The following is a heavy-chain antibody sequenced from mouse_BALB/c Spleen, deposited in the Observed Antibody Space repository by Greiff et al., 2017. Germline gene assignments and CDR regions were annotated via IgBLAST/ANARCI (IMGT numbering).Heavy chain of an antibody. CDR2: IAPGSGST. Sequence: DLVKPGASVKLSCKASGYTFTSYWINWIKQRPGQGLEWIGRIAPGSGSTYYNEMFKGKATLTVDTSSSTAYIQLSSLSSEDSAVYFCARVGVCGFAYWGQGTLVTVSA. CDR3: ARVGVCGFAY. J-gene: IGHJ3*01. CDR1: GYTFTSYW. V-gene: IGHV1S41*01. D-gene: IGHD2-10*02.